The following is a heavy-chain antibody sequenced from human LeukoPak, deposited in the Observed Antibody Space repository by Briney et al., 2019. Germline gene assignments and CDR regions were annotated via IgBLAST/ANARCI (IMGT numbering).Heavy chain of an antibody. CDR3: ARGSLGYCSGGSCYSGPVSWFDP. CDR2: IYYSGST. CDR1: GGSMYNYF. Sequence: PSETLSLTCKVSGGSMYNYFWSWIRQPPGKGLEWIGYIYYSGSTNYNPSLKSRVTISVDTSKNQFSLKLSSVTAADTAVYYCARGSLGYCSGGSCYSGPVSWFDPWGQGTLVTVSS. D-gene: IGHD2-15*01. J-gene: IGHJ5*02. V-gene: IGHV4-59*01.